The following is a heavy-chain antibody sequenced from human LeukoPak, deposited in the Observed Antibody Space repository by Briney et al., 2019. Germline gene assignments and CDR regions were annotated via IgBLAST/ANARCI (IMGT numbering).Heavy chain of an antibody. V-gene: IGHV4-34*01. CDR2: INHSGST. CDR3: ARELVDYDFWSGYYPKYYFDY. D-gene: IGHD3-3*01. J-gene: IGHJ4*02. Sequence: SETLSLTCAVYGGSFSGYYWSWIRQPPGKGLEWIGEINHSGSTNYNPSLKSRVTISVDTSKNQFSLKLSSVTAADTAVYYCARELVDYDFWSGYYPKYYFDYWGQGTLITVSS. CDR1: GGSFSGYY.